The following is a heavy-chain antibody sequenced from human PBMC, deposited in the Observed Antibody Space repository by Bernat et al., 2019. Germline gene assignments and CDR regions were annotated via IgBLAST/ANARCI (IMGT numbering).Heavy chain of an antibody. J-gene: IGHJ2*01. CDR3: ARDQTVTPAWYFDL. V-gene: IGHV3-15*07. Sequence: EVQLVESGGGLVKPGGSLRLSCAASGFTFSNAWMNWVRQAPGKGLEWVGRIKSKTDGGTTDYAAPVKGRFTISRDDSKNTLYLQMNSLRAEDTAVYYCARDQTVTPAWYFDLWGRGTLVTVSS. CDR1: GFTFSNAW. CDR2: IKSKTDGGTT. D-gene: IGHD4-11*01.